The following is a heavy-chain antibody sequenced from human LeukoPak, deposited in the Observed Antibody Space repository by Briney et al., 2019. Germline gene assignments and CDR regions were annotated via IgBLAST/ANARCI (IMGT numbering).Heavy chain of an antibody. Sequence: SETLSLTCTVSGGSMSSSSYYWGWIRQPPGKGLEWIGSIYYSGSTYYNPSLKSRVTVSIDTSKNQFSLNLSSLTAADTAVYHCVRVQSGHYLGFPDNWGQGTLVTVSS. J-gene: IGHJ4*02. V-gene: IGHV4-39*07. CDR1: GGSMSSSSYY. CDR3: VRVQSGHYLGFPDN. CDR2: IYYSGST. D-gene: IGHD3-22*01.